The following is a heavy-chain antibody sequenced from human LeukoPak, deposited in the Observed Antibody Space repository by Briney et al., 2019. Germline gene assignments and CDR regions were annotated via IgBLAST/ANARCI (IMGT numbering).Heavy chain of an antibody. CDR3: AKRGHCSATCTYDY. CDR1: GLTFSNFA. V-gene: IGHV3-23*01. D-gene: IGHD3-10*01. Sequence: PGGSLRLSCAAAGLTFSNFAIHWVRQAPGKGLEWVSIVNGDGVNTYYADSVKGRFTISRDNSKNTVYLQMNSLRAEDTAVYYCAKRGHCSATCTYDYWGQGTLVTVSS. J-gene: IGHJ4*02. CDR2: VNGDGVNT.